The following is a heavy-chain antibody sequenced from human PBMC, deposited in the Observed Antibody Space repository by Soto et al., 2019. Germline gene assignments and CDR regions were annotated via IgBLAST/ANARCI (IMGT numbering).Heavy chain of an antibody. D-gene: IGHD3-3*01. V-gene: IGHV3-23*01. CDR2: IRRSGDTT. J-gene: IGHJ6*03. CDR1: EFIYSSYA. CDR3: AKHYDSYYYYYYMDV. Sequence: GGSLRLSCAATEFIYSSYAMSWVRQAPGRGLEWVSGIRRSGDTTDYADSVKGRFSITRDNSKNTLYLLMNSLRAEDTAVYYCAKHYDSYYYYYYMDVWGKGTTVTVSS.